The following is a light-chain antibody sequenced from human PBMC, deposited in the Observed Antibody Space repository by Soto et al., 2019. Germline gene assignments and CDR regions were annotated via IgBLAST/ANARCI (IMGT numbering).Light chain of an antibody. J-gene: IGLJ1*01. V-gene: IGLV2-14*01. CDR1: SSDVGGYNY. CDR2: EVR. CDR3: SSYTSSSTLEV. Sequence: QSALTQPASVSGSPGQSITISCTGTSSDVGGYNYVSWYQQHPGKAPKLMIYEVRNRPSGVSNRFSGSKSGNTASLTISGRQAEDEADYYCSSYTSSSTLEVFGTGTKLTVL.